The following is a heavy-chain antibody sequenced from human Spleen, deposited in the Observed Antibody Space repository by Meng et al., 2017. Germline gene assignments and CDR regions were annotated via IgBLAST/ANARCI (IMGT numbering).Heavy chain of an antibody. V-gene: IGHV4-59*12. Sequence: SQTLSLTCTVSGGSISSYYWSWIRQPPGKGLEWMGYIYESGSTNYDPSLKSRLTISVDTSNNEFSLKLSSVTATDTAVYYCARDPGGLAADGTGDYWGQGTLVTVSS. D-gene: IGHD6-13*01. CDR2: IYESGST. J-gene: IGHJ4*02. CDR1: GGSISSYY. CDR3: ARDPGGLAADGTGDY.